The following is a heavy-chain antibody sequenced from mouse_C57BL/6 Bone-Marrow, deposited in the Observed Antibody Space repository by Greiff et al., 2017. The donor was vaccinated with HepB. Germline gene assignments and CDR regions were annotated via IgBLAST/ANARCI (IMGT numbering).Heavy chain of an antibody. CDR1: GYTFTGYW. CDR2: ILPGSGST. V-gene: IGHV1-9*01. J-gene: IGHJ1*03. D-gene: IGHD2-4*01. Sequence: QVQLQQSGAELMKPGASVKLSCKATGYTFTGYWIEWVKQRPGHGLEWIGEILPGSGSTNYNEKFKGKATFTAGTSSNTAYMQLSSLTTEDSAIYYCARYDYERYFDVWGTGTTVTVSS. CDR3: ARYDYERYFDV.